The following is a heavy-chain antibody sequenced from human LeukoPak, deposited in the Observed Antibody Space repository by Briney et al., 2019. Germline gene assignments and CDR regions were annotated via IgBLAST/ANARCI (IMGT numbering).Heavy chain of an antibody. CDR3: ASAPYDSSNYFLDY. CDR2: ISSSSRTI. Sequence: PGGSLRLSCAASGFTFSTYGMHWVRQAPGKGLEWVSYISSSSRTIYYAESVKGRFTISRDNAKNSLYLQMNSLRDEDTAVYYCASAPYDSSNYFLDYWGRGTLVTVSS. J-gene: IGHJ4*02. D-gene: IGHD3-22*01. V-gene: IGHV3-48*02. CDR1: GFTFSTYG.